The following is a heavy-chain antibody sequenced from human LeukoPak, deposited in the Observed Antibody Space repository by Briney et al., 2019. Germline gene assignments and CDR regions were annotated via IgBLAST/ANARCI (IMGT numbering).Heavy chain of an antibody. V-gene: IGHV3-30*18. Sequence: GRSLRLSCAASGFTFSSYGMHWVRQAPGKGLEWVAVISYDGSNKYYADSVKGRFTISRDNSKNTLYLQMNSLRAEDTAVYYCAKGLRKIYYDSSGSLEDAFDIWGQGTMVTVSS. J-gene: IGHJ3*02. CDR2: ISYDGSNK. CDR3: AKGLRKIYYDSSGSLEDAFDI. D-gene: IGHD3-22*01. CDR1: GFTFSSYG.